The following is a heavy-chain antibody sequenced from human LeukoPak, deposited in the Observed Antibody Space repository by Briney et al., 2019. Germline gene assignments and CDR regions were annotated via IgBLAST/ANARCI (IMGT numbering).Heavy chain of an antibody. J-gene: IGHJ4*02. V-gene: IGHV4-39*07. CDR1: GGSISSSSYY. D-gene: IGHD6-6*01. Sequence: SETLSLTCTVSGGSISSSSYYWGWIRQPPGKGLEWIGSIYYSGSTYYNPSLKSRVTISVDTSKNQFSLKLSSVTAADTAVYYCAREPPPSAVAYFGSSSSVDYWGQGTLVTVSS. CDR3: AREPPPSAVAYFGSSSSVDY. CDR2: IYYSGST.